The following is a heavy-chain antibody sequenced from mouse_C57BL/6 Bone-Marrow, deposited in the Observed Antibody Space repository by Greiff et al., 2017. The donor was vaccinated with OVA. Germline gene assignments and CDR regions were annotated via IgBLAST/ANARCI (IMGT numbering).Heavy chain of an antibody. D-gene: IGHD1-1*01. J-gene: IGHJ4*01. CDR3: ARGNFGSSIYAMDY. Sequence: VQLQQSVAELVRPGASVKLSCTASGFNIKNTYMHWVKQRPEQGLEWIGRIDPANDNTKYAPKFQGQATMTAYTSSNTAYLQLSSLSSEDTAVYCCARGNFGSSIYAMDYWGQGTSVTVSS. CDR2: IDPANDNT. CDR1: GFNIKNTY. V-gene: IGHV14-3*01.